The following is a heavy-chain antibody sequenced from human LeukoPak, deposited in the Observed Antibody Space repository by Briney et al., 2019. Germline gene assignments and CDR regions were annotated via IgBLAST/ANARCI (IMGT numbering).Heavy chain of an antibody. D-gene: IGHD6-13*01. J-gene: IGHJ6*03. Sequence: PGGSLRLSCAASGFTFSSYGMSWVRQAPGKGLEWVSAISGSGGSTYYADSVKGRFTISRDNSKNTLYLQMNSLRAEDTAVYYCAKSGQQLHYYYYMDVWGQGTTVTVSS. CDR3: AKSGQQLHYYYYMDV. V-gene: IGHV3-23*01. CDR1: GFTFSSYG. CDR2: ISGSGGST.